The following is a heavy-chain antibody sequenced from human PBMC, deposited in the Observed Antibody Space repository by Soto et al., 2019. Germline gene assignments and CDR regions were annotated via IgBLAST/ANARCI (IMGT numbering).Heavy chain of an antibody. Sequence: GGSLRLSCAASGFTFSSYAMSWVRQAPGKGLEWVSAISGSGGSTYYADSVKGRFTISRDNSKNTLYLQMNSLRAEDTAVYYCAKSKRYCSGGSCYCNWFDPWGQGTLVTVSS. CDR3: AKSKRYCSGGSCYCNWFDP. J-gene: IGHJ5*02. V-gene: IGHV3-23*01. D-gene: IGHD2-15*01. CDR2: ISGSGGST. CDR1: GFTFSSYA.